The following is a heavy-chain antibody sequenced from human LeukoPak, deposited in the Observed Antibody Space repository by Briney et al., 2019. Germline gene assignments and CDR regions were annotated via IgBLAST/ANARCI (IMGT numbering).Heavy chain of an antibody. CDR1: GFTFSSYS. V-gene: IGHV3-48*01. CDR2: ISSSSSTI. D-gene: IGHD1-26*01. Sequence: GGSLRLSCAASGFTFSSYSMNWVRQAPGKGLEWVSYISSSSSTIYYADSVKGRFTISRDNAKNSLYLQMNSLRAEDTAVYYCARGRPGSYWGQGTLVTVSS. CDR3: ARGRPGSY. J-gene: IGHJ4*02.